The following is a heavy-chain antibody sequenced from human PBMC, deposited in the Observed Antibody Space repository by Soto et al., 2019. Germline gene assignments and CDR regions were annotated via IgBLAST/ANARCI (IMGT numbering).Heavy chain of an antibody. V-gene: IGHV1-8*01. CDR1: GYTFTSYD. D-gene: IGHD3-3*01. Sequence: ASVKVSCKASGYTFTSYDINWVRQATGQGLEWMGWMNPNSGNTGYAQKFQGRVTMTRNTSISTAYMELSSLRSEDTAVYYCARGNYDFWSGSYYYYMDVWGKGTTVTVSS. J-gene: IGHJ6*03. CDR3: ARGNYDFWSGSYYYYMDV. CDR2: MNPNSGNT.